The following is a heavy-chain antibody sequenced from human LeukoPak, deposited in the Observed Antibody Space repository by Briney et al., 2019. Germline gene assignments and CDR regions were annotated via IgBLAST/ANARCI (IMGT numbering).Heavy chain of an antibody. V-gene: IGHV3-23*01. CDR2: ISGSGGST. Sequence: GGSLRLSCAASGFTFSSYAMSWVRQAPGKGLEWVSAISGSGGSTYYADSVKGRFTISRDNSKNTLYLQMNSLRAEDTAVYYCAKGAPVYSSSWSMDDYWGQGTLVTVSS. CDR3: AKGAPVYSSSWSMDDY. CDR1: GFTFSSYA. J-gene: IGHJ4*02. D-gene: IGHD6-13*01.